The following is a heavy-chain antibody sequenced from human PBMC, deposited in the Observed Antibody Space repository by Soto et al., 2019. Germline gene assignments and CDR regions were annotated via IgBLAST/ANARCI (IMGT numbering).Heavy chain of an antibody. V-gene: IGHV4-39*01. J-gene: IGHJ5*02. D-gene: IGHD3-9*01. CDR3: AGTSYYDIFTLPHPGSCDT. CDR1: GGSISSSSYY. Sequence: QLQLQESGPGLVKPSETLSLTCTVSGGSISSSSYYWGWIRQPPGKGLEWIGSIYYSGSTYYNPSLKSRVTVSVDTSKTQFTLKLSSVTAADTAVYYCAGTSYYDIFTLPHPGSCDTWGQGTLVTVSS. CDR2: IYYSGST.